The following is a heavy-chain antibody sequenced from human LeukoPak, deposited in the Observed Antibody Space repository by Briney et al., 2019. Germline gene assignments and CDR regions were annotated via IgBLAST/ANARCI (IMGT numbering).Heavy chain of an antibody. CDR3: ARADRLAGGPYLIDP. J-gene: IGHJ5*02. Sequence: ASVTVSFEASGYTFTDYYIHWVRQAPGQGLEWMGWINPNSGHRNSAQRFQGRVTMTRDTSITTVYMELNWLTSDDTAIYYCARADRLAGGPYLIDPWGQGTLVTVSS. CDR2: INPNSGHR. D-gene: IGHD2-15*01. V-gene: IGHV1-2*02. CDR1: GYTFTDYY.